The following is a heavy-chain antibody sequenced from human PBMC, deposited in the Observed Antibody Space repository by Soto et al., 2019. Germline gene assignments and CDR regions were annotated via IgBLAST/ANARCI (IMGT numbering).Heavy chain of an antibody. J-gene: IGHJ6*02. CDR1: GGTFSNYA. V-gene: IGHV1-69*12. Sequence: QVQLVQSGAEVKKPGSSVKVSCKVSGGTFSNYAIDWVRLAPGHGLEWMGGIVAIFGTTYYTQKFQGRATIIADDSTTTAYLEMRSLRSEDTAIYYCARVEAVAGLYNYHGLDVWGQGTAVTVSS. D-gene: IGHD6-19*01. CDR3: ARVEAVAGLYNYHGLDV. CDR2: IVAIFGTT.